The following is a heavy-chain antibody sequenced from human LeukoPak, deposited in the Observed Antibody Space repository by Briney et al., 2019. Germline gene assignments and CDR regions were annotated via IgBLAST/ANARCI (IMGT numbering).Heavy chain of an antibody. D-gene: IGHD6-19*01. CDR2: IYYSGSS. Sequence: SETLSLTCTVSGGSISSGGYYWSWIRQHPGKGLEWIGYIYYSGSSNYNPSLKSQVTISVDKSKSQFSLKLSSVTAADTAVYYCARGGTTVAGTFWFDPWGQGTLVTVSS. J-gene: IGHJ5*02. CDR3: ARGGTTVAGTFWFDP. V-gene: IGHV4-31*01. CDR1: GGSISSGGYY.